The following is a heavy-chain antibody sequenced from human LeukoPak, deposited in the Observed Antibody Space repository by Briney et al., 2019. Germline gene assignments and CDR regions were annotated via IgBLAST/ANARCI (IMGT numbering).Heavy chain of an antibody. CDR1: GGSISRYY. D-gene: IGHD6-6*01. Sequence: SETLSLTCTVSGGSISRYYWNWIRQPPGKGLEWIGYIYYSGSTNYNPSLNSRVTISVDTSKNQFSLKLSSVTAADTAVYYCARYSSSSLGAGGFDCWGQGILVTVSS. J-gene: IGHJ4*02. CDR2: IYYSGST. CDR3: ARYSSSSLGAGGFDC. V-gene: IGHV4-59*08.